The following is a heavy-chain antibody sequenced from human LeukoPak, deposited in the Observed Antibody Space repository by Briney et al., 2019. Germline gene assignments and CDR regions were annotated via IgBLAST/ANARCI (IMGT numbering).Heavy chain of an antibody. V-gene: IGHV4-39*01. CDR1: GGSISSSSYY. CDR3: ARHVIAYSSRANFDY. J-gene: IGHJ4*02. CDR2: IYYSGST. D-gene: IGHD6-13*01. Sequence: SSETLSLTCAVSGGSISSSSYYWGWIRQPPGKGLEWIGTIYYSGSTYYNPSLKSRVTISVDTSKNQFSLKLNSVTAADTAVYYCARHVIAYSSRANFDYWGQGTLVTVSS.